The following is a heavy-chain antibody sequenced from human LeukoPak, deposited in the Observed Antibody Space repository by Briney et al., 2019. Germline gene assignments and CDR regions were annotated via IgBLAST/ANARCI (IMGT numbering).Heavy chain of an antibody. Sequence: GGSLRLSCAASGFTFSSYGMHWVRQAPGKGLEWVAVISYDGSNKYYADSVKGRFTISRDNSKNTLYLQMNSLRAEDTALYYCARDSADQEAGYSYGIYDYWGQGTLVTVSS. J-gene: IGHJ4*02. V-gene: IGHV3-30*03. CDR2: ISYDGSNK. CDR1: GFTFSSYG. CDR3: ARDSADQEAGYSYGIYDY. D-gene: IGHD5-18*01.